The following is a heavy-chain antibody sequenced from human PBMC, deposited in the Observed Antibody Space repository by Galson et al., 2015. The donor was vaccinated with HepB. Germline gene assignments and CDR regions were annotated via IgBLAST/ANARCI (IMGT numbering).Heavy chain of an antibody. Sequence: SLRLSCAASGFTFSRYAVNWVRQAPGKGLEWVSYISKGGDIIFYADSVKGRFTISRDTAQNSVSLLMNNLRADDTTVYYCARVSLRASGIWGQGTLVTVSS. J-gene: IGHJ3*02. CDR2: ISKGGDII. CDR3: ARVSLRASGI. V-gene: IGHV3-48*01. D-gene: IGHD3-10*01. CDR1: GFTFSRYA.